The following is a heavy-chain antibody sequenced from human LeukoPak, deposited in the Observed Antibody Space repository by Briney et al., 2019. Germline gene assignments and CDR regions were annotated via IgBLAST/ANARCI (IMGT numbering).Heavy chain of an antibody. J-gene: IGHJ4*02. CDR3: ASFHYYGSGAYYLSY. Sequence: PGGSLRLSCAASGFTLSSYAMTWVRQAPGKGLEWVSDIGDSGATTYYADSVKGRFTISRDNSKNTLYLQMSSLRAEDTAVYPCASFHYYGSGAYYLSYWGQGTLVTVSS. CDR2: IGDSGATT. CDR1: GFTLSSYA. D-gene: IGHD3-10*01. V-gene: IGHV3-23*01.